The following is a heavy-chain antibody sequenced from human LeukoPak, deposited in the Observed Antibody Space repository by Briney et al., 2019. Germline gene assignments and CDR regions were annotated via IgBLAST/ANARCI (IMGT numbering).Heavy chain of an antibody. D-gene: IGHD4-23*01. V-gene: IGHV3-7*01. CDR3: ACDYGGNSGVDY. CDR2: IKRDGSEK. Sequence: GGSLRLSCAASGFTFSSYWMTWVRQAPGKGLEWVANIKRDGSEKHYVDSVKGRFTISRDNAKNTLYLQMNSLRAEDTAVYYCACDYGGNSGVDYWGQGTLVTVSS. J-gene: IGHJ4*02. CDR1: GFTFSSYW.